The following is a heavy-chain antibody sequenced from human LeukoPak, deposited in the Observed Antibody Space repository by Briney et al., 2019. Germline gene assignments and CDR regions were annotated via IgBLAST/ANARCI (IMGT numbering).Heavy chain of an antibody. CDR3: ARVGPPIIVGAHAAY. CDR2: ISDRRGSTI. CDR1: GFTFSDHY. Sequence: PGGSLRLSCAASGFTFSDHYMSWVRQAPGKGLEWVSYISDRRGSTIHYADSVKGRFTISRDNAKNSLYLHMNSLRAEDTAVYYCARVGPPIIVGAHAAYWGQGTLVTVSS. J-gene: IGHJ4*02. D-gene: IGHD1-26*01. V-gene: IGHV3-11*01.